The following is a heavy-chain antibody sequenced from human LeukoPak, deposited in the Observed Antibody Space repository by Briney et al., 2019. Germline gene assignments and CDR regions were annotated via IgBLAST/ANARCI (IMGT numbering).Heavy chain of an antibody. Sequence: GGSLRLSCAASEFTFSSYWMSWVRQAPGKGLEWVANIKEDGGEQYYADSVKGRFSISRDNANYSFYLQMNNLRAEDTAVYYCAVGIGWLIDWGQGTLVTVSS. CDR2: IKEDGGEQ. CDR1: EFTFSSYW. J-gene: IGHJ4*02. D-gene: IGHD5-12*01. V-gene: IGHV3-7*01. CDR3: AVGIGWLID.